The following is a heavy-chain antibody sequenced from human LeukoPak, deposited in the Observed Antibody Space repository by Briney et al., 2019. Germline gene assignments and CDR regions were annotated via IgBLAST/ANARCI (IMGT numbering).Heavy chain of an antibody. CDR1: GLILNDHA. D-gene: IGHD3-3*01. J-gene: IGHJ6*03. CDR2: IGWDSGRI. V-gene: IGHV3-9*01. Sequence: GGSLRLSCVGSGLILNDHAMHWVRQVPGKGLEWVSGIGWDSGRIGYADSVKGRFTTSRDNAKNSLYLQMNSLRAEDTAVYYCASSRRGGYDFWSGYFPHYYYYYMDVWGKGTTVTVSS. CDR3: ASSRRGGYDFWSGYFPHYYYYYMDV.